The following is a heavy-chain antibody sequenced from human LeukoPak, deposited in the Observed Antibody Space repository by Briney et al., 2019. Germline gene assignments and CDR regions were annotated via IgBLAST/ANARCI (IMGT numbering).Heavy chain of an antibody. J-gene: IGHJ4*02. CDR3: ARDPDVYFDY. Sequence: PSETLSLTCTVSGGSTSRDYWSWIRQPPGKGLEWIGDIYYSVSTNYNPSLKSRVTISVDTSKNQFSLKLSSVTAADTAVYYCARDPDVYFDYWGQGTLVTVSS. CDR2: IYYSVST. V-gene: IGHV4-59*12. CDR1: GGSTSRDY.